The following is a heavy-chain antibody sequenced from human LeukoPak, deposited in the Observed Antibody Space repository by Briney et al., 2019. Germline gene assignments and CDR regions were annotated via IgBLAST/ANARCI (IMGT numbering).Heavy chain of an antibody. CDR2: ITPMFGTT. V-gene: IGHV1-69*06. D-gene: IGHD3-22*01. J-gene: IGHJ4*02. Sequence: SVKVSCKASGDTFSSYAISWVRQAPGQGLEWMGGITPMFGTTNYAQKFQGRVTITADKSTSTVYMELSSLRSEDTAMYHCARGVRGYYDSSGYYYDYWGQGTLVTVSS. CDR3: ARGVRGYYDSSGYYYDY. CDR1: GDTFSSYA.